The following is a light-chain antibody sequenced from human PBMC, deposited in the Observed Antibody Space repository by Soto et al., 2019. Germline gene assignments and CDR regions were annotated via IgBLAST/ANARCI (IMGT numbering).Light chain of an antibody. CDR1: QSVSSK. V-gene: IGKV3D-15*01. J-gene: IGKJ4*01. CDR2: DAS. Sequence: EMVMTQSPATLSVSPGERATLSCRASQSVSSKLAWYQQKPGQAPRLVIYDASARATGIPAKFSVSGSGTEFTLTISSLQSEDVAVYYCQQYYYWPLSFGGGTKVEI. CDR3: QQYYYWPLS.